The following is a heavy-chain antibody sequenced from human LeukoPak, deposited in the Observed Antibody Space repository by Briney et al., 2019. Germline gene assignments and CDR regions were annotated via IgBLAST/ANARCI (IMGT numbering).Heavy chain of an antibody. CDR1: GGSISSSSYY. Sequence: PSETLSLTCTVSGGSISSSSYYWGWTRQPPGKRLEWIGSIYYSGSTYYNPSLKSRVTISVDTSKNQFSLKLSSVTAADTAVYYCARHTRVTATIDYWGQGTLVTVSS. CDR2: IYYSGST. J-gene: IGHJ4*02. V-gene: IGHV4-39*01. CDR3: ARHTRVTATIDY. D-gene: IGHD4-23*01.